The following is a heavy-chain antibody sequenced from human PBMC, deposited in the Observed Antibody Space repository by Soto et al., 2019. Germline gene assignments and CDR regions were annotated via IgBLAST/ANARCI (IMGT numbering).Heavy chain of an antibody. V-gene: IGHV1-18*01. CDR3: ARDQGYCGSTSCFSRWFDP. D-gene: IGHD2-2*01. CDR1: GYTFTNYG. J-gene: IGHJ5*02. Sequence: ASVKVSCKASGYTFTNYGISWVRLAPGQGLEWMGWISAYNGNTNFAQKLQGRVTMTTDTSTSTAYMELRGLRSDDTAVYYCARDQGYCGSTSCFSRWFDPRGQGTLVTVSS. CDR2: ISAYNGNT.